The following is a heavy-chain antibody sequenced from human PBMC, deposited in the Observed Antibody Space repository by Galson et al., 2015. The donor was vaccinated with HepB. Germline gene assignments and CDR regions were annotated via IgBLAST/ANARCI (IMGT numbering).Heavy chain of an antibody. D-gene: IGHD3-3*02. V-gene: IGHV2-70*11. CDR3: ARTHFVDRSNWFDP. J-gene: IGHJ5*02. Sequence: PALVKPTQTLTLTCTFSGFSLSTSGMCVSWIRQPPGKALEWLARIDWDDDKYYSTSLKTRLTISKDTSKNQVVLTMTNMDPVDTATYYCARTHFVDRSNWFDPWGQGTLVTVSS. CDR1: GFSLSTSGMC. CDR2: IDWDDDK.